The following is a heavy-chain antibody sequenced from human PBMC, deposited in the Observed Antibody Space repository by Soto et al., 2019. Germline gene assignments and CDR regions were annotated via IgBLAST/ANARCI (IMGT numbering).Heavy chain of an antibody. J-gene: IGHJ3*02. D-gene: IGHD3-22*01. CDR2: INHSGST. CDR3: AREDSSGYYYAFDI. V-gene: IGHV4-34*01. Sequence: SETLSLTCAVYGGSFSGYYWSWIRQPPGKGLEWIGEINHSGSTSYNQSLKSRVTISEDTSKNQFSLKMSSVPAADTVVYYCAREDSSGYYYAFDIWGQGTMVTVSS. CDR1: GGSFSGYY.